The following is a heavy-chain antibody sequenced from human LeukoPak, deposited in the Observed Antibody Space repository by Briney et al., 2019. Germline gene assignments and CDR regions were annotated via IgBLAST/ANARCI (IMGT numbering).Heavy chain of an antibody. CDR1: GYTFTGCY. J-gene: IGHJ4*02. CDR2: INPSGGST. Sequence: GASVKVSCKASGYTFTGCYMPWVRQAPGQGLEWMGIINPSGGSTSYAQKFQGRVTMTRDTSTSTVYMELSSLRFEDTAVYYCARGAAMGDYWGQGTLVTVSS. V-gene: IGHV1-46*01. CDR3: ARGAAMGDY. D-gene: IGHD5-18*01.